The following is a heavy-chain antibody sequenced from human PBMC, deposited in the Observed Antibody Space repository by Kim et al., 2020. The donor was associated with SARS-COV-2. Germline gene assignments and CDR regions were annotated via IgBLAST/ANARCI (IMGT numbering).Heavy chain of an antibody. J-gene: IGHJ3*02. CDR1: GYTFTSYA. CDR3: ARDNRITIFGVEITRDAFDI. D-gene: IGHD3-3*01. Sequence: ASVKVSCKASGYTFTSYAMNWVRQAPGQGLEWMGWINTNTGNPTYAQGFTGRFVFSLDTSVSTAYLQISSLKAEDTAVYYCARDNRITIFGVEITRDAFDIWGRGTIVTVSS. CDR2: INTNTGNP. V-gene: IGHV7-4-1*02.